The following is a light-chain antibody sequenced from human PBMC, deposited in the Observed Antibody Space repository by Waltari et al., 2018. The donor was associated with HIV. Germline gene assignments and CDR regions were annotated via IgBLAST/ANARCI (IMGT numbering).Light chain of an antibody. Sequence: DIVMTQSPDAMAVSMGERATSNCKSSKSVFYSSNNRNHLAWYQQKAGQPPKLLIAWASTRESGVPDRFSCSGSGTDFTLTISSLQAEDVAVYYCQQYYSTPKTFGQGTKVEIK. CDR3: QQYYSTPKT. J-gene: IGKJ1*01. CDR1: KSVFYSSNNRNH. V-gene: IGKV4-1*01. CDR2: WAS.